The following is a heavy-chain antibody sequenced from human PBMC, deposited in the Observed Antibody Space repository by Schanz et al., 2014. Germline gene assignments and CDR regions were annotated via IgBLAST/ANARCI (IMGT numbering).Heavy chain of an antibody. CDR3: AREGAFTGSYSLDY. CDR1: GFSFSDYY. CDR2: ISGSGNTI. D-gene: IGHD1-26*01. J-gene: IGHJ4*02. Sequence: VQLVESGGGLVKPGGSLRLSCAASGFSFSDYYITWIRQAPGKGLEWVSYISGSGNTIYYADSVKGRFTISRDNAKTPLYLQMNSLRAEDTAVYYCAREGAFTGSYSLDYWGQGTLVTVSS. V-gene: IGHV3-11*01.